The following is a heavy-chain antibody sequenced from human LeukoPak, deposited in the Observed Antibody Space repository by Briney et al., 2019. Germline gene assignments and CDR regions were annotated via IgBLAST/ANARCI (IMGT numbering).Heavy chain of an antibody. J-gene: IGHJ4*02. CDR3: ACKSGFLEWLFDY. Sequence: GGSLRLSSAASGFTFSSYAMSWVRQAPGKGLEWVSAISGSGGSTYYADSVKGRFTISRDNSKNTLYLQMNSLRAEDTAVYYCACKSGFLEWLFDYWGQGTLVTVSS. CDR2: ISGSGGST. CDR1: GFTFSSYA. V-gene: IGHV3-23*01. D-gene: IGHD3-3*01.